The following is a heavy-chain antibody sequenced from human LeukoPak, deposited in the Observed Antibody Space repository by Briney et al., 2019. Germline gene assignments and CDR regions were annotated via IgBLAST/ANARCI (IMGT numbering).Heavy chain of an antibody. CDR2: ISGSGVGT. D-gene: IGHD6-6*01. CDR1: GFTFSSYA. Sequence: GGSLRLSCAASGFTFSSYAMSWVRQAPGKGLEWVSGISGSGVGTYYADSVKGRFTISRDSSKNTLYLQMNSLRAEDTALCYCARGRVDYSSSLTYFDYWGQGTLVTVSP. CDR3: ARGRVDYSSSLTYFDY. J-gene: IGHJ4*02. V-gene: IGHV3-23*01.